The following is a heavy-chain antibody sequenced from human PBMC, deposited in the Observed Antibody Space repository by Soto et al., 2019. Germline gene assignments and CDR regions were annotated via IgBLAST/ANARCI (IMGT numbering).Heavy chain of an antibody. D-gene: IGHD3-9*01. CDR3: AKMERTQLWGLVQN. CDR1: GASITNDDFF. Sequence: TLSLTCTVSGASITNDDFFWSWVRQHPEKGLEWLAYITYGGSIYYNPSLRSRLSVSIDKSKSQFSLNLKSVTAADTAVYYCAKMERTQLWGLVQNWGQGLLVT. J-gene: IGHJ4*02. CDR2: ITYGGSI. V-gene: IGHV4-31*03.